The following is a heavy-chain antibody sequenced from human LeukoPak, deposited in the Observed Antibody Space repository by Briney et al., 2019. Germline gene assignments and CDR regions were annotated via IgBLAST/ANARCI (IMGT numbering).Heavy chain of an antibody. CDR3: AGKLRFLEWLLSDAFDI. CDR2: ISGSSSTI. Sequence: GGSLRLSCAASGLTFSTYTMKWVRQAPGKGLEWVSYISGSSSTIYYADSVKGRFTISRDNAKNSLYLQMNSLRAEDTAVYYCAGKLRFLEWLLSDAFDIWGQGTMVTVSS. J-gene: IGHJ3*02. V-gene: IGHV3-48*01. D-gene: IGHD3-3*01. CDR1: GLTFSTYT.